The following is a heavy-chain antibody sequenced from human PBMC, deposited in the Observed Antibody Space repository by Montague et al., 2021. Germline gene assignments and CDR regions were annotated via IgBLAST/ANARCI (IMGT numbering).Heavy chain of an antibody. CDR1: GGSFSGYY. CDR3: ARRKRTLARQPANSYYHYGMDV. V-gene: IGHV4-34*01. Sequence: SETLSLTCAVYGGSFSGYYWSWIRQSPGKGLEWIGEIHHSGSTNYNPSLKSRVTISVDTSKNQFSLKLSSVTAADTAVYYCARRKRTLARQPANSYYHYGMDVWGQGTTVTVS. CDR2: IHHSGST. J-gene: IGHJ6*02. D-gene: IGHD1-26*01.